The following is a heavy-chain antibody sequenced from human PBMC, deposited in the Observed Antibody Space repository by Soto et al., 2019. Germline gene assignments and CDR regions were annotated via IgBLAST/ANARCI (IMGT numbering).Heavy chain of an antibody. CDR1: GGTFSSYA. CDR2: IIPIFGTA. Sequence: QVQLVQSGAEVKKPGSSVKVSCKASGGTFSSYAISWVRXAXXQXXXWMGGIIPIFGTANYAQKFQGRVTITADESTXXXXXXXXXXXXXXXXXXXXXXXXXXXXXXGMDVWGQGTTVTVSS. CDR3: XXXXXXXXXXGMDV. J-gene: IGHJ6*02. V-gene: IGHV1-69*12.